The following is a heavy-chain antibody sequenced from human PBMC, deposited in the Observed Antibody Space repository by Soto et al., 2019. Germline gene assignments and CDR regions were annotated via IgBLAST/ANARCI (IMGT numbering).Heavy chain of an antibody. V-gene: IGHV1-2*02. CDR2: INPNSGGT. J-gene: IGHJ5*02. CDR1: GFTFTGYL. Sequence: QVQLVQSGAEVKKPGASVKVSCKASGFTFTGYLIHWVRQAPGQGLEWMGWINPNSGGTDYAQKFQGRVNMTRDTSISTAYMELSRLRSDDTAVYFCAREGTRSDWFDTWGQGTLVTVSS. CDR3: AREGTRSDWFDT. D-gene: IGHD1-1*01.